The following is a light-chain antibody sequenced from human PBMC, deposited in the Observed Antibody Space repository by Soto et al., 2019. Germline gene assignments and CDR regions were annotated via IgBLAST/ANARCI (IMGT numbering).Light chain of an antibody. V-gene: IGLV2-11*01. J-gene: IGLJ2*01. CDR1: SSDVGGYNY. Sequence: QSVLTQPASVSGSPGQSITISCTGTSSDVGGYNYVSWYQQYPGKAPKLMIYDVSKRPSGVPDRFSGSKSGNTASLTISGLQAEDEADYYCCSYAGSYTFVVFGGGTKLTVL. CDR2: DVS. CDR3: CSYAGSYTFVV.